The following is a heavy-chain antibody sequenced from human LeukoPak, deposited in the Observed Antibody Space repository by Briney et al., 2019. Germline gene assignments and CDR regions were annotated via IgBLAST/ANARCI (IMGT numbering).Heavy chain of an antibody. V-gene: IGHV4-39*07. J-gene: IGHJ3*02. CDR2: IFYSGST. Sequence: PSETLSLTCTVSRGSLSTSNYYWGWVRQPPGKCLEWIGNIFYSGSTYYSPSLKSRVTISLDTSRNQFSLKLNSVTAADTAVYYCAKSNGYALIDIWGQGTMVTVSS. CDR1: RGSLSTSNYY. CDR3: AKSNGYALIDI. D-gene: IGHD3-16*01.